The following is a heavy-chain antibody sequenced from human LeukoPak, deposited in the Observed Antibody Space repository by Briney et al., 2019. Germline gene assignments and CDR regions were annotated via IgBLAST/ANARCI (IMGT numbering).Heavy chain of an antibody. CDR2: ISSNGGST. CDR3: AYSSSWYAEY. CDR1: GFTFSSYA. D-gene: IGHD6-13*01. Sequence: GGSLRLSCSAPGFTFSSYAMHWVRQAPGKGLEYVLAISSNGGSTYHADSVKGRSTISRDNSKNTLYLQMSSLRVEDTAVYYCAYSSSWYAEYWGQGTLVTVSS. J-gene: IGHJ4*02. V-gene: IGHV3-64D*06.